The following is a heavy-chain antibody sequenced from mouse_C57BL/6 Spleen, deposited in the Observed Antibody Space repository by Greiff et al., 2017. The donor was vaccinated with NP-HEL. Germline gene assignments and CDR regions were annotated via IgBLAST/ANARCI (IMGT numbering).Heavy chain of an antibody. J-gene: IGHJ1*03. CDR1: GYTFTSYW. CDR2: IDPSDSYT. V-gene: IGHV1-69*01. CDR3: ARWWYFDV. Sequence: QVQLQQPGAELVMPGASVKLSCKASGYTFTSYWMHWVKQRPGQGLEWIGEIDPSDSYTNYNQKFKGKSTLTVDKSSSTAYMQLSSLTSEDSAVYYCARWWYFDVWGTGTTVSVSS.